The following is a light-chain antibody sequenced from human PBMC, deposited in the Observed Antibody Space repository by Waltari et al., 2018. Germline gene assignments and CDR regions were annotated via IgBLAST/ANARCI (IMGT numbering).Light chain of an antibody. CDR3: QQSYSTLVT. J-gene: IGKJ5*01. CDR1: QSIRNY. Sequence: DIQMTQSPSALSASVGDRVNITCRASQSIRNYLNWYQQKPGKPPKVLIYGASSLQSGVPSRFSGSGSGTDFTLIINNLQPEDFAVYYCQQSYSTLVTFGQGTRLEIK. V-gene: IGKV1-39*01. CDR2: GAS.